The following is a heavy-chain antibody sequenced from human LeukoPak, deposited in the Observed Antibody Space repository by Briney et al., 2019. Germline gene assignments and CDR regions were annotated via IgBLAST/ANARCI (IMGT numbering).Heavy chain of an antibody. Sequence: SETLSLTCTVSGGSISTYYWSWIRQPPGMGLEWIGYIYYGGSTNYNPSLKSRVTISLDTSNNQFSLNLSAATAADTPIYYCARETRGYGSGSYDGFDYWGQGTLVTVSS. CDR1: GGSISTYY. J-gene: IGHJ4*02. D-gene: IGHD6-19*01. CDR3: ARETRGYGSGSYDGFDY. V-gene: IGHV4-59*01. CDR2: IYYGGST.